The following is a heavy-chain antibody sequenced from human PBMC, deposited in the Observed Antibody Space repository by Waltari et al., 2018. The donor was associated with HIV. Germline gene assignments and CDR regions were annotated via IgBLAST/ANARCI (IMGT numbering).Heavy chain of an antibody. J-gene: IGHJ5*01. CDR3: ARHDGTSYYFGSDMNPRPFSFWFAS. Sequence: QLLLQESGPGLVRPSETLSLTRTATGPSISSGRYYWGWVRQPPGKGLEWIVSTMYSGSTYNNPSLKSRVAISVDTSRNQFSLNLTSVTAADTALYYCARHDGTSYYFGSDMNPRPFSFWFASWGQGILVTVSS. CDR2: TMYSGST. CDR1: GPSISSGRYY. D-gene: IGHD3-10*01. V-gene: IGHV4-39*01.